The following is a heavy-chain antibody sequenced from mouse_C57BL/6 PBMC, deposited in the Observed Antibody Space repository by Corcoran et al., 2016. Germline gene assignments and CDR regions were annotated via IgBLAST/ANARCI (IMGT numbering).Heavy chain of an antibody. J-gene: IGHJ3*01. CDR3: YYGSSYSGYAY. D-gene: IGHD1-1*01. Sequence: QVQLQQSGPELVKPGASVTISCKASDYTFPVYYINWVKQRPGQGLEWIGWIFPGSGSTYYNEKFKGKATLTLDKSSSTADMLLSSLTSEDSAVYFCYYGSSYSGYAYWGQGTLVTVS. CDR1: DYTFPVYY. CDR2: IFPGSGST. V-gene: IGHV1-75*01.